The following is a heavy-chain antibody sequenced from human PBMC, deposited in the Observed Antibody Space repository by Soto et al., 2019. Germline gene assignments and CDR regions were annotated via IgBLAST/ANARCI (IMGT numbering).Heavy chain of an antibody. Sequence: GGSLRLSCAASGFTFSSYAMSWVRQAPGKGLEWVSGISVSGDNTYYTDSVKGRFTISRDNSKNTLYLQMNNLRAEDTAVYYCADGGEWSFNFVYWGKGTQVTVSS. CDR3: ADGGEWSFNFVY. J-gene: IGHJ4*02. D-gene: IGHD3-3*01. CDR2: ISVSGDNT. CDR1: GFTFSSYA. V-gene: IGHV3-23*01.